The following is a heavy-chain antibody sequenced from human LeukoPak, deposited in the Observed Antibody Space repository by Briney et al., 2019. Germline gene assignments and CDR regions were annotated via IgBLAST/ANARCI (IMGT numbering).Heavy chain of an antibody. CDR1: GGSINSYY. D-gene: IGHD3-10*01. CDR3: ARDRNKVSYYNSGGRGGSDY. CDR2: ISYSGSA. V-gene: IGHV4-59*01. J-gene: IGHJ4*02. Sequence: PSETLSLTCTVSGGSINSYYWSWIRQAPGKGLEWIGYISYSGSANYNPSLKSRVTISVDTSKNQFSLKLNSVTAADTAVYYCARDRNKVSYYNSGGRGGSDYWGQGTLVTVSS.